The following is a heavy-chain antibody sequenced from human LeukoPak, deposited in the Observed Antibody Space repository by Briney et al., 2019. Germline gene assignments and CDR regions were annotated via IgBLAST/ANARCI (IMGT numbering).Heavy chain of an antibody. D-gene: IGHD2-15*01. CDR1: GFTFSNYV. J-gene: IGHJ3*02. V-gene: IGHV3-21*06. CDR2: ISSSSTSI. Sequence: GGSLRLSCAASGFTFSNYVLNWVRQAPGKGLEWVSFISSSSTSIYYADSVKGRFTISRDNAKNSLFLQMNSLRAEDTAVYYCARGRVIYCSGGSCFDGFDIWGRGTMVTVSS. CDR3: ARGRVIYCSGGSCFDGFDI.